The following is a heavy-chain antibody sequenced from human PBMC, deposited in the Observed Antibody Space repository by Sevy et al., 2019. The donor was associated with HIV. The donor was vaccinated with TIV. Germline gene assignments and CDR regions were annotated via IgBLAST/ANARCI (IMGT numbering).Heavy chain of an antibody. CDR3: ASIKGLGVRGVIRENDAFDI. CDR1: GFTFDDYG. V-gene: IGHV3-20*04. Sequence: GGSLRLSCAASGFTFDDYGMSWVRQAPGKGLEWVSGINWNGGSTGYADSVKGRFTISRDNAKNSLYLQMNSLRAEDTALYYCASIKGLGVRGVIRENDAFDIWGQGTMVTVSS. CDR2: INWNGGST. J-gene: IGHJ3*02. D-gene: IGHD3-10*01.